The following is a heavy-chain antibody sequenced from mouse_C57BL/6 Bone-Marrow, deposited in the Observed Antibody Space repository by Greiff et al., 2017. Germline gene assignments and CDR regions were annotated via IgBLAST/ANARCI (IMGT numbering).Heavy chain of an antibody. V-gene: IGHV1-55*01. CDR2: MYPGSGST. CDR3: ATDIWYFDV. J-gene: IGHJ1*03. Sequence: QVQLQQPGAELVKPGAPVKMSCKASGYTFTSYWLTWVKQRPGQGLAWIGDMYPGSGSTNYNEKIKSKTTLTVETSSSTAYMQLSSLTSENSAVYYCATDIWYFDVWGTGTTVTVAS. CDR1: GYTFTSYW.